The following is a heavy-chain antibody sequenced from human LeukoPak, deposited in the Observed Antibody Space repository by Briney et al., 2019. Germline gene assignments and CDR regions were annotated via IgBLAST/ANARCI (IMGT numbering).Heavy chain of an antibody. Sequence: ASVKVSCKASGYTFTSYGISWVRQAPGQGLEWMGWISAYNGNTNYAQKLQGRVTMTTDTSTSTAYMELRSLRSDDTAVYYCARVGGWELPRRYYYYYGMDVWGQGTTVTVSS. D-gene: IGHD2-15*01. J-gene: IGHJ6*02. CDR2: ISAYNGNT. V-gene: IGHV1-18*01. CDR3: ARVGGWELPRRYYYYYGMDV. CDR1: GYTFTSYG.